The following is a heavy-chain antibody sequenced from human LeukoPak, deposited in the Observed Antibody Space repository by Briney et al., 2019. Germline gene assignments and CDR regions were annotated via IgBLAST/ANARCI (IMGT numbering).Heavy chain of an antibody. CDR2: IKQDGSEK. D-gene: IGHD1-14*01. Sequence: GGSLRLSCAASGFTFSGYWMSXXRQAPGKGLEWVANIKQDGSEKYYVDSVKGRFXXSRDNAKNSLYLQMNSLRAEDTAVYYCARRGNLDYWGQGTLVTVSS. J-gene: IGHJ4*02. V-gene: IGHV3-7*05. CDR3: ARRGNLDY. CDR1: GFTFSGYW.